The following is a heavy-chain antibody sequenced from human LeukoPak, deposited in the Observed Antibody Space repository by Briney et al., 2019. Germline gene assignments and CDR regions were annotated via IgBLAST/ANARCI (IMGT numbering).Heavy chain of an antibody. CDR1: GYTFTSYD. J-gene: IGHJ6*04. CDR3: ARAKDYGDHNYYYGMDV. CDR2: MNPNSGNT. V-gene: IGHV1-8*01. D-gene: IGHD4-17*01. Sequence: ASVKVSCKASGYTFTSYDINWVRQATGQGLGWMGWMNPNSGNTGYAQKFQGRVTMTRNTSISTAYMELSSLRSEDTAVYYCARAKDYGDHNYYYGMDVWGKGTTVTVSS.